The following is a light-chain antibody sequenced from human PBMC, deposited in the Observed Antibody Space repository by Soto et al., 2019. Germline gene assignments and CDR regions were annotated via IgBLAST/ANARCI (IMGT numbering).Light chain of an antibody. V-gene: IGKV1-39*01. CDR2: AAS. CDR1: QSIVTY. J-gene: IGKJ1*01. CDR3: QQSYSTPPWT. Sequence: DIQMTQSPSSLSASGADRFTITFRSSQSIVTYLNWYLQKPGKAPKLLIYAASNLQSGVPSRFSGSGSGTEFTLTISSLQPEDFATYFCQQSYSTPPWTFGQGTKVDIK.